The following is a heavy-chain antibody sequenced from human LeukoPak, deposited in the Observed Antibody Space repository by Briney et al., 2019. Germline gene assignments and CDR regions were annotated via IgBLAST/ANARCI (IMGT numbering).Heavy chain of an antibody. J-gene: IGHJ4*01. V-gene: IGHV3-23*01. Sequence: PGGSLRLSCEASGFSFSSYAFAWVRQGPGEGLEWVAAVTSGGGGTHFADSVKGRFTISRDNTKNTMFLQMNSLRVEDTAMYFCGSDPNGDYVGALGYWGRGALVTVSS. D-gene: IGHD2-8*01. CDR1: GFSFSSYA. CDR2: VTSGGGGT. CDR3: GSDPNGDYVGALGY.